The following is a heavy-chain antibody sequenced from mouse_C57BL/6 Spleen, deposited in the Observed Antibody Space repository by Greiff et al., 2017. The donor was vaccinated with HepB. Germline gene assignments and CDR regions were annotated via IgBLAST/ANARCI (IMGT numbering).Heavy chain of an antibody. CDR1: GFTIKNTY. CDR2: IDPANGNT. J-gene: IGHJ2*01. CDR3: ARGWDPYYFDY. Sequence: EVQLQESVAELVRPGASVKLSCTASGFTIKNTYMHWVKQRPEQGLEWIGMIDPANGNTKYAPKFQGTATITADTSSNTAYLQLSSLTSEDTAIYYCARGWDPYYFDYWGQGTTVTVSS. D-gene: IGHD1-1*02. V-gene: IGHV14-3*01.